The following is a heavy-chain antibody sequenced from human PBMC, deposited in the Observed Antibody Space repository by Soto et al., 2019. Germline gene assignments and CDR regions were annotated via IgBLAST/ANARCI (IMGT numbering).Heavy chain of an antibody. D-gene: IGHD5-12*01. V-gene: IGHV3-23*01. J-gene: IGHJ3*02. CDR1: GFTFSSFA. CDR2: ISGSGGRT. Sequence: VQLLESGGGLVQPGGSLRVSCAASGFTFSSFAMSWVRQAPGKGLEWVSEISGSGGRTKYADSVKGRFTISRDNSKNTLHLQMNSLRAEDTAVYYCAKDPYSGYDQRAFDIWGQGTMVTVSS. CDR3: AKDPYSGYDQRAFDI.